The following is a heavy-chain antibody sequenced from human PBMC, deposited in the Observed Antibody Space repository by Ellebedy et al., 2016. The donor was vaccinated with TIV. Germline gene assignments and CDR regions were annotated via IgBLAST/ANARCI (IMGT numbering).Heavy chain of an antibody. V-gene: IGHV3-23*01. CDR2: ITESGGNT. D-gene: IGHD4-23*01. CDR3: ARDPVGVGPAFDV. CDR1: GFMFKNYW. Sequence: GESLKISCEVSGFMFKNYWMSWVRQAPGKGLEWVSSITESGGNTYYADSVKGRFTISRDNSKDTLYLQMNSLRAEDTAIYYCARDPVGVGPAFDVWGQGTMVTVSS. J-gene: IGHJ3*01.